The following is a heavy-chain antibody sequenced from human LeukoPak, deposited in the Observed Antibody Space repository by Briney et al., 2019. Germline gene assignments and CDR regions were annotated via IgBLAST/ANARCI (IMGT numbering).Heavy chain of an antibody. CDR3: AWTRWFGELFS. CDR2: IYTSGST. Sequence: SQTLSLTCTVSGGSISSGSYYWSWIRQPAGKGLEWIGRIYTSGSTNYNPSLKSRVTISVDTSKNQFSLKLSSVTAADTAVYYCAWTRWFGELFSWGQGTLVTVSS. J-gene: IGHJ5*02. V-gene: IGHV4-61*02. CDR1: GGSISSGSYY. D-gene: IGHD3-10*01.